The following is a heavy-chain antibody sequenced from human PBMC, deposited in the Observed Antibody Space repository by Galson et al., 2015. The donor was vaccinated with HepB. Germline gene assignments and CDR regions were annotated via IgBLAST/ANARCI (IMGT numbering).Heavy chain of an antibody. V-gene: IGHV3-15*01. CDR1: PFIFNNAW. CDR2: IMTKSEGGRT. J-gene: IGHJ4*02. CDR3: TTVAGDYWSARYIPAF. Sequence: SLRLSCATSPFIFNNAWMSWVRQSPGKGLEWVGRIMTKSEGGRTDYAAPVKGRFAISRDYSKSTVYLEMNGLRTEDTAVYYCTTVAGDYWSARYIPAFWGQGTMVIVS. D-gene: IGHD3-3*01.